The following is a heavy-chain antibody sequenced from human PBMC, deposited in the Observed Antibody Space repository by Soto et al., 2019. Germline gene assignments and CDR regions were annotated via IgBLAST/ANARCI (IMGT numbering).Heavy chain of an antibody. D-gene: IGHD1-7*01. V-gene: IGHV1-18*01. CDR1: GYTFTNDG. CDR3: ARGRGIVVTGTKFDY. J-gene: IGHJ4*02. Sequence: QVQLVQSGGEVKKPGASVKVSCKASGYTFTNDGITWVRQAPGQGLEWMGWISAYNGNTDYAQKFQDRVTMTTDTSTSTAYMELRSLRSDDTAVYYCARGRGIVVTGTKFDYWGQGTLVTVSS. CDR2: ISAYNGNT.